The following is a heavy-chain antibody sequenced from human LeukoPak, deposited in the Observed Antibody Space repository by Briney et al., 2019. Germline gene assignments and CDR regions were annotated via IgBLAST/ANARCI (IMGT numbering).Heavy chain of an antibody. Sequence: SVKVSCKASGGTFSSYAISWVRQAPGQRLEWMGGIIPIFGTANYAQKFQGRVTITADESTSTAYMELSSLRSEDTAVYYCATRGYSGYGDFDYWGQGTLVTVSS. J-gene: IGHJ4*02. CDR3: ATRGYSGYGDFDY. CDR1: GGTFSSYA. CDR2: IIPIFGTA. D-gene: IGHD5-12*01. V-gene: IGHV1-69*13.